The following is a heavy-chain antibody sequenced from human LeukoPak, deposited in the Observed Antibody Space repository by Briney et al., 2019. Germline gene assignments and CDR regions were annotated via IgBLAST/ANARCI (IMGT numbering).Heavy chain of an antibody. V-gene: IGHV3-30*02. CDR1: GFTFSSYG. CDR3: AKDGDVETGRFDY. Sequence: GGSLRLSCAASGFTFSSYGMHWVRQAPGKGLEWVAFIRYDGSNKYYADSVKGRFTISRDNSKNTLYLQMNSLRAEDTAVYYCAKDGDVETGRFDYWGQGTLVTVSS. J-gene: IGHJ4*02. CDR2: IRYDGSNK. D-gene: IGHD3-10*01.